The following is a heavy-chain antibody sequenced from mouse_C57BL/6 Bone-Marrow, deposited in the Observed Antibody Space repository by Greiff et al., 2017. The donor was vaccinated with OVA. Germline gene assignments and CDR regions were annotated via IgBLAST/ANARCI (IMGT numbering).Heavy chain of an antibody. J-gene: IGHJ4*01. CDR2: IDPSDSET. Sequence: VQLQQPGAELVRPGSSVKLSCKASGYTFTSYWMHWVKQRPIQGLEWIGNIDPSDSETHYNQKFKDKATLTVDKSSSTAYMQLSSLTSEDSAVYYCARRGHYAMDYWGQGTSVTVSS. CDR1: GYTFTSYW. V-gene: IGHV1-52*01. CDR3: ARRGHYAMDY.